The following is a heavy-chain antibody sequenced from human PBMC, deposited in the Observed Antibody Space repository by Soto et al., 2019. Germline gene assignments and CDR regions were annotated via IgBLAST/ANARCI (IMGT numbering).Heavy chain of an antibody. V-gene: IGHV5-10-1*01. CDR3: AWTNYDYSGMDD. CDR1: GYSFTSYW. CDR2: IDPSDSYT. D-gene: IGHD4-17*01. J-gene: IGHJ6*02. Sequence: PGESLKISCKGSGYSFTSYWISWVHQIPGKGLEWMGRIDPSDSYTNYSPSFQGHVTISADKSISTAYLQWSSLKASDTAMYYYAWTNYDYSGMDDWGQGTTVTDFS.